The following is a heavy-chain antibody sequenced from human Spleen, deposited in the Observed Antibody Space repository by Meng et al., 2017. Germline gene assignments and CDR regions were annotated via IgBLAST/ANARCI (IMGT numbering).Heavy chain of an antibody. Sequence: SVKVSCKASGGTFSSYAISWVRQAPGQGLEWMGGIIPIFGTANYAQKFQGRVTITTDESTSTAYMELSSLRSEDTAVYYCARERGGRFAYGMDVWGQGATVTVSS. CDR1: GGTFSSYA. CDR2: IIPIFGTA. D-gene: IGHD3-3*01. CDR3: ARERGGRFAYGMDV. J-gene: IGHJ6*02. V-gene: IGHV1-69*05.